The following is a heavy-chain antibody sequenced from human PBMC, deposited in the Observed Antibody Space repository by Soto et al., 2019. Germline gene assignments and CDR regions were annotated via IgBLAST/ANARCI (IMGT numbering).Heavy chain of an antibody. CDR3: AREPATAKPEGVDF. Sequence: QVQLVQSGAEVRKPGASVKVSCKASGYTFSDYYIHWVRQAPGQGLEWMGWINPNSGGTKYAPKFQGGVTIPRDTSITTAYMELSRLRSGDTAVYYCAREPATAKPEGVDFWGQGTLVTVSS. CDR1: GYTFSDYY. CDR2: INPNSGGT. V-gene: IGHV1-2*02. J-gene: IGHJ4*02. D-gene: IGHD1-1*01.